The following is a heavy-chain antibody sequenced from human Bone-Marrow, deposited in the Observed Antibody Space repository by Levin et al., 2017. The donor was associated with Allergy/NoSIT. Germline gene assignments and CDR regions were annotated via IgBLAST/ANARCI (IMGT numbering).Heavy chain of an antibody. V-gene: IGHV3-11*01. CDR2: ISPSGTDI. CDR3: AREATYGDTTGYKLFDY. Sequence: PGESLKISCVVSGFTFRDYYMSWIRQAPGKGLEWLSYISPSGTDIFYADSLKGRFTISRDNDKNSLDLQMNSLTAEDTAVYYCAREATYGDTTGYKLFDYWGHGTLVTVSS. CDR1: GFTFRDYY. D-gene: IGHD3-22*01. J-gene: IGHJ4*01.